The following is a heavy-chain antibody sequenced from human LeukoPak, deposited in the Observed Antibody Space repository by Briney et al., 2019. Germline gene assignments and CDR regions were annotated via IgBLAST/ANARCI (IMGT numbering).Heavy chain of an antibody. CDR1: GFTFSSYG. V-gene: IGHV3-33*06. CDR2: IWYDGSNK. J-gene: IGHJ4*02. CDR3: AKQRDGGGSYQYYFDY. D-gene: IGHD1-26*01. Sequence: PGRSLRLSCAASGFTFSSYGMHWVRQAPGKGLELVAVIWYDGSNKYYADSVKGRFTISRGNSKNTLYLQMNSLRAEDTAVYYCAKQRDGGGSYQYYFDYWGQGTLVTVSS.